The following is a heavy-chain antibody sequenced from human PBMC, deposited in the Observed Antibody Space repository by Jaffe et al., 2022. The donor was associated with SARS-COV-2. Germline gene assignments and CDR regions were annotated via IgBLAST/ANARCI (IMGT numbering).Heavy chain of an antibody. D-gene: IGHD6-19*01. Sequence: EVQLVESGGGLVKPGRSLRLSCTASGFTFGDYAMSWFRQAPGKGLEWVGFIRSKAYGGTTEYAASVKGRFTISRDDSKSIAYLQMNSLKTEDTAVYYCTRDPYPRLKWLGDAFDIWGQGTMVTVSS. CDR1: GFTFGDYA. CDR2: IRSKAYGGTT. V-gene: IGHV3-49*05. J-gene: IGHJ3*02. CDR3: TRDPYPRLKWLGDAFDI.